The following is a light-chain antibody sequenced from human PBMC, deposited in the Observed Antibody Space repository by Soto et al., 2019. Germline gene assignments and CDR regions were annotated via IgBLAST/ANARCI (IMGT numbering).Light chain of an antibody. CDR2: GAS. Sequence: LVLTQSPGTLSLSPGERATLSCRASQSVSSSSLVWYQQKVGQAPRLLIYGASNRATGIPDRFSGSGSGTDFTLTISRLEPEDFAVYYCQHYDNSPLTFGGGTKV. J-gene: IGKJ4*01. CDR3: QHYDNSPLT. CDR1: QSVSSSS. V-gene: IGKV3-20*01.